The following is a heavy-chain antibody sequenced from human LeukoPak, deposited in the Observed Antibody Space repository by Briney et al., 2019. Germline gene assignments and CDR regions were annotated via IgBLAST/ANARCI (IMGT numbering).Heavy chain of an antibody. J-gene: IGHJ4*02. V-gene: IGHV3-23*01. D-gene: IGHD2-2*01. CDR3: AKRAPAGLHYFDY. CDR1: GFTFSSYA. Sequence: GGSLRLSCAASGFTFSSYAMSWVRQAPGKGLEWVSVIGRSGSPYYADSVKGRFTISRDNSKNTLYLQMNSLRGEDTAVYYCAKRAPAGLHYFDYWGQGTLVTVSS. CDR2: IGRSGSP.